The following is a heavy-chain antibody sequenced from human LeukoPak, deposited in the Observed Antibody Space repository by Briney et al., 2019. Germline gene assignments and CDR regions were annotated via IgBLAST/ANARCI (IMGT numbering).Heavy chain of an antibody. D-gene: IGHD3-22*01. J-gene: IGHJ4*03. CDR3: TRGSPSRYNYDSSGYYGGYFDY. Sequence: SVKVSCKASGFTFTSSAMQWVRQARGQRLEWIGWIVVGSGNTNYAQKFQERVTITRDMSTSTAYMELRSLRSDDTAVYYCTRGSPSRYNYDSSGYYGGYFDYWGQGPRSPSPQ. CDR2: IVVGSGNT. V-gene: IGHV1-58*02. CDR1: GFTFTSSA.